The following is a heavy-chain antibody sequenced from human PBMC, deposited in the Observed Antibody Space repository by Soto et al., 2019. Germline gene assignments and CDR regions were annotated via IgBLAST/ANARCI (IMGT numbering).Heavy chain of an antibody. J-gene: IGHJ4*02. V-gene: IGHV3-30*09. Sequence: QVQLGESGGGGVQPGRSLRLSCVASGFSFRTSAMHWVRQAPGKGLEWVAVFAYDGSNACYADSVKGRFAISRDNSKNTLYLQMNSLRPEDTAVYYCARDWDNSACFGPAYGGQGTLATVSS. CDR3: ARDWDNSACFGPAY. CDR2: FAYDGSNA. CDR1: GFSFRTSA. D-gene: IGHD6-19*01.